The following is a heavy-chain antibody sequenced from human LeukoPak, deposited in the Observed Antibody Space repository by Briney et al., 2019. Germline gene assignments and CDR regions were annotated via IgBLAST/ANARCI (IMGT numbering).Heavy chain of an antibody. CDR2: ISPHSGFT. CDR3: ARQTGDDALDI. D-gene: IGHD7-27*01. Sequence: ASVKVSCKASGYTLTGHYIHWVRQAPGQGLEWMGWISPHSGFTMYPQRFQGRVTMTTDTSISTAFLEVRRLRSDDTAAYYCARQTGDDALDIWGQGTMITVYS. CDR1: GYTLTGHY. V-gene: IGHV1-2*02. J-gene: IGHJ3*02.